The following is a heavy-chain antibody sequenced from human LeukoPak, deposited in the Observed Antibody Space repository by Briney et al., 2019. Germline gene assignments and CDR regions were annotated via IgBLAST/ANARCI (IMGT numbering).Heavy chain of an antibody. J-gene: IGHJ6*04. Sequence: ASVKVSCKASGYTFTSYGISWLRQSAGQGLEWRGWIRAYNSNTDYAQKLQGRVTMTTDTSTRTAYMELRSLRSDDAAVYYCARDVMVRGVHPRGYGMDVWGKGTTVTVSS. V-gene: IGHV1-18*04. CDR2: IRAYNSNT. CDR1: GYTFTSYG. D-gene: IGHD3-10*01. CDR3: ARDVMVRGVHPRGYGMDV.